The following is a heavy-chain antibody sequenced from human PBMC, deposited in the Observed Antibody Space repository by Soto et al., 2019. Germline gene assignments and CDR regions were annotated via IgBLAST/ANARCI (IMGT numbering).Heavy chain of an antibody. D-gene: IGHD3-10*01. CDR1: EFTFNSYA. J-gene: IGHJ4*02. CDR3: ATSGSYYRGGYLDY. V-gene: IGHV3-30-3*01. CDR2: ISYDGNNK. Sequence: GSLRLSCGASEFTFNSYAIHWVRQAPGKGLEWVAVISYDGNNKYYADSVRGRFTISRDNPKNTLYLQMSSLRAEDTAVYYCATSGSYYRGGYLDYWGQGTLVTVS.